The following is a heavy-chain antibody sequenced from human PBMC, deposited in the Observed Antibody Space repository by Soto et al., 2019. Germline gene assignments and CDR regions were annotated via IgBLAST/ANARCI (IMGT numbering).Heavy chain of an antibody. CDR2: VSPNGQGI. D-gene: IGHD6-13*01. V-gene: IGHV3-23*01. J-gene: IGHJ4*02. CDR3: AKDYRASGSWYVYYFDY. Sequence: HPGGSLRLSCAASGFTLGRYGMSWVRQAPGKGLEWVSAVSPNGQGIYYADSVRGRFTISRDFSKNTVFLHMDSLRAEDTAVYYCAKDYRASGSWYVYYFDYWGQGTLVTVSS. CDR1: GFTLGRYG.